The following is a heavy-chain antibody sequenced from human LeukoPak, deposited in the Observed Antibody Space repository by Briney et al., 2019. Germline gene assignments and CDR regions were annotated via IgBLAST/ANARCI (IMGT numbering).Heavy chain of an antibody. CDR3: ARGRIAVAGMDWFDP. CDR2: INAGNGNT. V-gene: IGHV1-3*03. CDR1: GYTSTSYA. Sequence: ASVKVSCKASGYTSTSYAMHWVRQAPGQRLEWMGWINAGNGNTKYSQEFQGRVTITRDTSASTAYMELSSLRSEDMAVYYCARGRIAVAGMDWFDPWGQGTLVTVSS. J-gene: IGHJ5*02. D-gene: IGHD6-19*01.